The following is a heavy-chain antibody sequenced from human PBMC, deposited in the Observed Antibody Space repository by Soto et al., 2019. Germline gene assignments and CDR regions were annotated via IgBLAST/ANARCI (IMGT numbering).Heavy chain of an antibody. CDR3: ARDPAGGSSWYYYYYGRDG. J-gene: IGHJ6*02. Sequence: GGSLRLSCAASGFTFSSYGMHWVRQAPGKGLEWVAVIWYDGSNKYYADSVKGRFTISRDNSKNTLYLQMNSLRAEDTAVYYCARDPAGGSSWYYYYYGRDGWGQGTTVTVSS. CDR1: GFTFSSYG. CDR2: IWYDGSNK. V-gene: IGHV3-33*01. D-gene: IGHD6-13*01.